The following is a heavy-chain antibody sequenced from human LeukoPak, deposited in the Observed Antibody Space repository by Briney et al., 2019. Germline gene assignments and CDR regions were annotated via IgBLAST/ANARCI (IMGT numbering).Heavy chain of an antibody. J-gene: IGHJ4*02. V-gene: IGHV4-61*02. CDR1: GGSISSGSYY. Sequence: SETLSLTCTVSGGSISSGSYYLSWIRQPAGKGLEWIGRIYTSGSTNYNPSLKSRVTISVDTSMNQFSLKLSSVTAADTAVYYCARDGDFWSGYIDYWGQGTLVTVSS. CDR3: ARDGDFWSGYIDY. CDR2: IYTSGST. D-gene: IGHD3-3*01.